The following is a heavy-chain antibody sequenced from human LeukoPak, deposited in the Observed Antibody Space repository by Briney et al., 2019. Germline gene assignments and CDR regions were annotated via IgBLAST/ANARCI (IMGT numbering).Heavy chain of an antibody. Sequence: SQTLSLTCAISGDSVSSNSAAWNWIRQSPSRGLEWLGRTYYRSKWYNDYAVSVKSRITINPDTSKNQFSLKLSSVTAADTAVYYCARHGVELLWFGELLSNWFDPWGQGTLVTVSS. CDR1: GDSVSSNSAA. D-gene: IGHD3-10*01. V-gene: IGHV6-1*01. CDR2: TYYRSKWYN. CDR3: ARHGVELLWFGELLSNWFDP. J-gene: IGHJ5*02.